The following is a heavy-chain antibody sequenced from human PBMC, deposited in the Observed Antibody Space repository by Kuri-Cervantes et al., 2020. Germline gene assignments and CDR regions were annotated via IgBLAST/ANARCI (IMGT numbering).Heavy chain of an antibody. CDR1: GFTFSSYG. J-gene: IGHJ4*02. CDR2: ISGTGVTT. V-gene: IGHV3-23*01. CDR3: ARRPKPSALNS. Sequence: GGSLRLSCAASGFTFSSYGMHWVRQAPGKGLEWVSTISGTGVTTYYADSVWGRFTISRDNSKNTLFLQMNSLRADDTAVYYCARRPKPSALNSWGQGTLVTVSS.